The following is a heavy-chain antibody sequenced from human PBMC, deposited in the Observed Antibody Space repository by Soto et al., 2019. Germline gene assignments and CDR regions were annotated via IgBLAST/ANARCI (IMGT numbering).Heavy chain of an antibody. J-gene: IGHJ4*02. CDR1: GGSFSGYY. CDR2: INQSGST. Sequence: QVQLQQWGAGLLKPSETLSLTCAVYGGSFSGYYWSWIRQPPGKGLEWIGEINQSGSTNYNPSLTSRVTISVATSKNQFSLKLSSVTAADTAVHYCARPYSSSSSPFEYWGQGTLVTVSS. CDR3: ARPYSSSSSPFEY. D-gene: IGHD6-13*01. V-gene: IGHV4-34*01.